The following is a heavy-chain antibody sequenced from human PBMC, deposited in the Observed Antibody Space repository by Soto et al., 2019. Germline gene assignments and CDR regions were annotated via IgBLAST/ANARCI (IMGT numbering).Heavy chain of an antibody. Sequence: QVQLVQSGAEVKKPGASVKVSCKASGYTFTSYGISWVRQAPGQGLEWMGWISAYNGNTNYAQKLQGRVTMTTDTSTSAAYMELRSLSSDDTAGYYCARDVVPAAMRYNWFDPWGQGTLVTVSS. V-gene: IGHV1-18*01. D-gene: IGHD2-2*01. CDR3: ARDVVPAAMRYNWFDP. CDR1: GYTFTSYG. CDR2: ISAYNGNT. J-gene: IGHJ5*02.